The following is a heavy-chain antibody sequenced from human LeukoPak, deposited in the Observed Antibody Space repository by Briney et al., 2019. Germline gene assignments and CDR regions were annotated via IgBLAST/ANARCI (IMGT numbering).Heavy chain of an antibody. V-gene: IGHV4-59*08. CDR1: GGSISSYY. Sequence: SETLSLTCTVSGGSISSYYWSWIRQPPGEGLEWIGYIYYSGSTNYNPSLKSRVTISVDTSKNPFSLKLSSVTAADTAVYYCATSQQLVREGAFDIWGQGTMVTVSS. J-gene: IGHJ3*02. CDR3: ATSQQLVREGAFDI. D-gene: IGHD6-13*01. CDR2: IYYSGST.